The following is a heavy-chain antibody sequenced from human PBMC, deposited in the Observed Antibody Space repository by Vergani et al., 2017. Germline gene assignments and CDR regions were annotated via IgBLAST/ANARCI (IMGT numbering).Heavy chain of an antibody. CDR3: ATDPRYCGDGSCCWLRDHHYYGMDV. J-gene: IGHJ6*02. Sequence: EVQLVESGGGIVKPGGSLRLSCVASGFSFRNAWMNWVRRTPGKGLEWVGRIKSTFDRGTTDYAAAVKGRFTISRDDTKNTLFLQMNGLKTEDIGVYSGATDPRYCGDGSCCWLRDHHYYGMDVWGQGTTVTVSS. D-gene: IGHD2-21*01. CDR2: IKSTFDRGTT. V-gene: IGHV3-15*07. CDR1: GFSFRNAW.